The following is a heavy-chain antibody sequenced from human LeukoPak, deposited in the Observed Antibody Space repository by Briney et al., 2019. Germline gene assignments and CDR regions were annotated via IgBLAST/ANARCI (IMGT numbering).Heavy chain of an antibody. J-gene: IGHJ3*02. CDR1: GGTFSSYA. V-gene: IGHV1-69*01. CDR2: IIPIFGTA. CDR3: ARAGYDFWSSSDAFDI. D-gene: IGHD3-3*01. Sequence: ASVKVSCKASGGTFSSYAISWVRQAPGQGLEWMGGIIPIFGTANYAQKFQGRVTITADESTSTAYMELSSLRSEDTAVYYCARAGYDFWSSSDAFDIWGQGTMVTVSS.